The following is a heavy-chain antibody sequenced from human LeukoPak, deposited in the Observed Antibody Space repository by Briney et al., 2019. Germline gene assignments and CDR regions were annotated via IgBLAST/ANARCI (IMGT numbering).Heavy chain of an antibody. CDR2: IYYSGST. CDR3: ARGSSGWQTFDY. D-gene: IGHD6-19*01. Sequence: SETLSLTCTVSGGSISSSSYYWGWIRQPPGKGLEWIGSIYYSGSTYYNPSLKSRVTISVDTSKNQFSLKLSSVTAADTAVYYCARGSSGWQTFDYWGQGNLVTVSS. V-gene: IGHV4-39*07. CDR1: GGSISSSSYY. J-gene: IGHJ4*02.